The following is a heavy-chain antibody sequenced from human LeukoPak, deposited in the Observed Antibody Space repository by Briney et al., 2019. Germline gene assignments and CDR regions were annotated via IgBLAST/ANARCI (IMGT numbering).Heavy chain of an antibody. Sequence: GASVRVSCKASGYTFTGYYIHWVRQAPGQGLEWMGWINPNSGGTNYAQKFQGRVTMTRDTSISTAYMELSRLRSDDTAVYYCARGFYDFWSHDAFDIWGQGTMVTVSS. D-gene: IGHD3/OR15-3a*01. J-gene: IGHJ3*02. CDR1: GYTFTGYY. CDR2: INPNSGGT. CDR3: ARGFYDFWSHDAFDI. V-gene: IGHV1-2*02.